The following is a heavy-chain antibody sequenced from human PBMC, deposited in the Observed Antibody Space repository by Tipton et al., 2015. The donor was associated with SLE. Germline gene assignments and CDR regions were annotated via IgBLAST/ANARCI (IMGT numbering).Heavy chain of an antibody. J-gene: IGHJ4*02. V-gene: IGHV1-69*01. D-gene: IGHD4-17*01. CDR3: ARVGAYGGYTPHYFDY. CDR1: GGTFSSYA. CDR2: IIPIFGTA. Sequence: QSGPEVKKPGSSVKVSCKASGGTFSSYAISWVRQAPGQGLEWMGGIIPIFGTANYAQKFQGRVTITADESTSTAYMELSSLRSEDTAVYYCARVGAYGGYTPHYFDYWGQGSLVTVSS.